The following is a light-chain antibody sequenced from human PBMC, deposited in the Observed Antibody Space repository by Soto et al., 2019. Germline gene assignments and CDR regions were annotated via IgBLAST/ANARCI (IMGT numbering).Light chain of an antibody. J-gene: IGKJ5*01. CDR1: QSVSSN. Sequence: EIVMTQSPATLSVSPGERATLSCRASQSVSSNLAWYQRQPGQAPRLLIYGASTRATGTLARFSGSGSGKHFTHTIVSLQAADFAVYYCQQYDNWITFGQGTRLEIK. CDR3: QQYDNWIT. CDR2: GAS. V-gene: IGKV3-15*01.